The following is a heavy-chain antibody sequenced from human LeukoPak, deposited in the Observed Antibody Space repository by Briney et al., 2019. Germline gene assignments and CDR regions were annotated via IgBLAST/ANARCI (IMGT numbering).Heavy chain of an antibody. Sequence: GGSLRLSCAASGFTFSSYSMNWVRQAPGKGLEWVSYISSSSSTIYYADSVKGRFTISRDNAKNSLYLQMNSLRAEDTAVYYRARDVTPEYSYVYYYYYYYMDVWGKGTTVTISS. CDR3: ARDVTPEYSYVYYYYYYYMDV. CDR2: ISSSSSTI. D-gene: IGHD5-18*01. J-gene: IGHJ6*03. V-gene: IGHV3-48*01. CDR1: GFTFSSYS.